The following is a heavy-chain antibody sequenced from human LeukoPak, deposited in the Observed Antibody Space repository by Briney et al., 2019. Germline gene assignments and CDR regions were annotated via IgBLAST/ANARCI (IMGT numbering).Heavy chain of an antibody. D-gene: IGHD1-26*01. V-gene: IGHV1-69*13. CDR3: ARGGSYMYYFDY. CDR1: GGTSSSYA. CDR2: IIPIFGTA. J-gene: IGHJ4*02. Sequence: SVKVSCKASGGTSSSYAISWVRQAPGQGLEWMGGIIPIFGTANYAQKFQGRVTITADESTSTAYMELSSLRSEDTAVYYCARGGSYMYYFDYWGQGTLVTVSS.